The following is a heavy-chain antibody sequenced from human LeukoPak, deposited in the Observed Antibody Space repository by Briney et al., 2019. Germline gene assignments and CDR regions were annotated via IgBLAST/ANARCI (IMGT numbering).Heavy chain of an antibody. Sequence: ASVKVSCKASGYTFTAYFIHWVRQAPRQGLEWMGWINPNSGATNYAQKFQGRVTMTTDTSTSTAYMELRSLRSDDTAVYYCAREGGYSYGYVWDIDYWGQGTLVTVSS. CDR3: AREGGYSYGYVWDIDY. D-gene: IGHD5-18*01. CDR2: INPNSGAT. CDR1: GYTFTAYF. J-gene: IGHJ4*02. V-gene: IGHV1-2*02.